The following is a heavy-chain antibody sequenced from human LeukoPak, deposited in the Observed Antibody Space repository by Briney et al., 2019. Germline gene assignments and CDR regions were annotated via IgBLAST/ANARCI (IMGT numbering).Heavy chain of an antibody. D-gene: IGHD4-23*01. Sequence: ASVKVSCKASGGTFSSYAISWVRQAPGQGLEWMGRIIPILGIANYAQKFQGRVTITADKSTSTAYMELSSLRSEDTAVYYCARSIIYGGNSLSDCWGQGTLVTVSS. J-gene: IGHJ4*02. V-gene: IGHV1-69*04. CDR1: GGTFSSYA. CDR2: IIPILGIA. CDR3: ARSIIYGGNSLSDC.